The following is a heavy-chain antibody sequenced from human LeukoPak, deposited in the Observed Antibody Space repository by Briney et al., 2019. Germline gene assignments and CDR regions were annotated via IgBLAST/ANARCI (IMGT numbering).Heavy chain of an antibody. D-gene: IGHD3-10*01. J-gene: IGHJ6*03. V-gene: IGHV1-2*02. CDR1: GYAFTGYY. Sequence: ASVKVSCKASGYAFTGYYMHWVRQAPGQGLEWMGWINPNSGGTNYAQKFQGRVTMTRDTSISTAYMELSRLRSDDTAVYYCARDPYGSGSYYTKYYYYYYMDVWGKGTTVTISS. CDR3: ARDPYGSGSYYTKYYYYYYMDV. CDR2: INPNSGGT.